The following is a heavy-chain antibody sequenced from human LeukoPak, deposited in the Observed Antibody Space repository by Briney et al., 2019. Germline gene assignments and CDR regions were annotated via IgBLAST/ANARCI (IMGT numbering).Heavy chain of an antibody. D-gene: IGHD3-3*01. CDR1: GFTFSDYY. J-gene: IGHJ4*02. CDR3: ARADFWSGYPFDY. CDR2: ISSSGSTI. Sequence: GGSLRLSCAASGFTFSDYYMSWIRQAPGKGLEWVSYISSSGSTIYYADSVKGRFTISRDSAKNSLYLQMNSLRAEDTAVYYCARADFWSGYPFDYWGQGTLVTVSS. V-gene: IGHV3-11*04.